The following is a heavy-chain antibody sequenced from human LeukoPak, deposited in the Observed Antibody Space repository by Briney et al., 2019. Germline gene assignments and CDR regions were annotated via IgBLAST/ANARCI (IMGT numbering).Heavy chain of an antibody. CDR2: FDPEDGET. CDR3: ATGRAYYGSGSYFH. V-gene: IGHV1-24*01. CDR1: GDTLTELS. D-gene: IGHD3-10*01. J-gene: IGHJ4*02. Sequence: ASVKVSCKVSGDTLTELSMHWVRQAPGKGLEWMGGFDPEDGETIYAQKFQGRVTMTEDTSTDTAYMELSSLRSEDTAVYYCATGRAYYGSGSYFHWGQGTLVTVSS.